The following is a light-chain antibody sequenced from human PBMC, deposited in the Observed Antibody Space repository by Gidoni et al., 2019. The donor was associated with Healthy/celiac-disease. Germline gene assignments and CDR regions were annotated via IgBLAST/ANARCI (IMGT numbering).Light chain of an antibody. CDR1: QSVSSY. Sequence: EFVLTQPPATLSLSPGERATLSCRASQSVSSYLAWYQQKPGQAPRLLIYDTSNRATGIPARVSGSGSGTDFTLTISSLEREDFAVYYCQQRSNWWTFGQGTKVEIK. CDR2: DTS. V-gene: IGKV3-11*01. CDR3: QQRSNWWT. J-gene: IGKJ1*01.